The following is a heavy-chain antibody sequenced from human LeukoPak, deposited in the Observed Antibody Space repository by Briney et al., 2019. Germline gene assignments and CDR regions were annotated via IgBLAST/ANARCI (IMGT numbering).Heavy chain of an antibody. D-gene: IGHD1-1*01. Sequence: ASVKVSCKVSGYTLTELSMHCVRQAPGKGLEWMGGFDPEDGETIYAQKFQGRVTMTEDTSTDTTYMELSSLRSEDTAVYYCATELIPGKETGTDYWGQGTLVTVSS. CDR1: GYTLTELS. CDR3: ATELIPGKETGTDY. CDR2: FDPEDGET. V-gene: IGHV1-24*01. J-gene: IGHJ4*02.